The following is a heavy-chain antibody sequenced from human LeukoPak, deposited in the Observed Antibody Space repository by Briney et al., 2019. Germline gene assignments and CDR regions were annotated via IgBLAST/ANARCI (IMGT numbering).Heavy chain of an antibody. CDR1: GYSISSGYY. V-gene: IGHV4-38-2*02. CDR2: IYHSGST. CDR3: ARIYAFDI. Sequence: SETLSLTCTVSGYSISSGYYWGWIRQPPGKGLEWIGSIYHSGSTYYNPSLKSRVTISVDTSKNQFSLKLSSVTAADTAVYYCARIYAFDIWGQGTMVTVSS. J-gene: IGHJ3*02.